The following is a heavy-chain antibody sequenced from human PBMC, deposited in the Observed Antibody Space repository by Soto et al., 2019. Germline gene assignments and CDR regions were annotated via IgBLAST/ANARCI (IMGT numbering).Heavy chain of an antibody. CDR1: GFTVSSNY. V-gene: IGHV3-53*01. Sequence: EVQLVESGGGLIQPGGSLRLSCAASGFTVSSNYMGWVRQAPGKGLEYVSVVYSAGNTYYADSVKGRFTISRDSSENTLFLHMNSLRAEDTAVYFCARAVDSSGGWAEYFQHWGQGTLVTVSS. CDR2: VYSAGNT. D-gene: IGHD6-19*01. J-gene: IGHJ1*01. CDR3: ARAVDSSGGWAEYFQH.